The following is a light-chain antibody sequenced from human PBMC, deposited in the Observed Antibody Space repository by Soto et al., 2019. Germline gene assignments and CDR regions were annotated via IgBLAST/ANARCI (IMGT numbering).Light chain of an antibody. Sequence: DIQMTQSPSTLSASVGDRVTITCRASQSISSWLAWYQQKPGKAPNLLIFDASTLRSGVPSRFSGSGSGTEFTLTISSLQPDDFATYYCQQYDSFSPWPFGQGTKVEIK. CDR2: DAS. CDR3: QQYDSFSPWP. J-gene: IGKJ1*01. CDR1: QSISSW. V-gene: IGKV1-5*01.